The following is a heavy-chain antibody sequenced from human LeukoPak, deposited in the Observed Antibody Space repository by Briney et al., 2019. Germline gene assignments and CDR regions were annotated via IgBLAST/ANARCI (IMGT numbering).Heavy chain of an antibody. CDR3: AKAETGPIVATFYYYYYYYMDV. J-gene: IGHJ6*03. CDR1: GFTFSSYA. V-gene: IGHV3-7*01. CDR2: IKQDGSEK. Sequence: GGSLRLSCAASGFTFSSYAMSWVRQAPGKGLEWVANIKQDGSEKYYVDSVKGRFTISRDNAKNSLYLQMNSLRAEDTAVYYCAKAETGPIVATFYYYYYYYMDVWGKGTTVTVSS. D-gene: IGHD5-12*01.